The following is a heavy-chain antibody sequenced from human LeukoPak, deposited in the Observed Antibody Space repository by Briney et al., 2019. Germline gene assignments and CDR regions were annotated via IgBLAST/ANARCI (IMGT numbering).Heavy chain of an antibody. Sequence: PGGSLRLSCAASGFTFSTYSMNWVRQAPGTGLEWVSYISSTSSTKYYADSVKGRFTISRDNAKNSLYLQMNSLRDEDTAVYYCASIEYYYDSSFDYWGQGTLVTVSS. CDR2: ISSTSSTK. V-gene: IGHV3-48*02. CDR3: ASIEYYYDSSFDY. CDR1: GFTFSTYS. D-gene: IGHD3-22*01. J-gene: IGHJ4*02.